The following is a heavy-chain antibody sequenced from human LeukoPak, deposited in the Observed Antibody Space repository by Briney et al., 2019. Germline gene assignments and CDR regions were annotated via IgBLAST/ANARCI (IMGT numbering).Heavy chain of an antibody. CDR3: VRGPYGSGSYR. CDR2: IWYDGSNK. J-gene: IGHJ4*02. V-gene: IGHV3-33*01. D-gene: IGHD3-10*01. Sequence: GGSLRLSCAASGFTFSSYGMHWVRQAPGKGLEWVASIWYDGSNKYYADSVKGRFTISRDNSKNTRSLQMNSLRAEDTAVYYCVRGPYGSGSYRWGQGTLVTVSA. CDR1: GFTFSSYG.